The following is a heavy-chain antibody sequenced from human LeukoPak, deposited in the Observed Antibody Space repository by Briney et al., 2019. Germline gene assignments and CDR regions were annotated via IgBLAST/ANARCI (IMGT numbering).Heavy chain of an antibody. V-gene: IGHV3-23*01. J-gene: IGHJ5*02. CDR3: AKGSGINHYHWIDP. D-gene: IGHD1-14*01. CDR2: ISGGGGST. CDR1: GFTFRSYA. Sequence: GGSLRLSCAASGFTFRSYAINWVRQAPGKGLEWVSGISGGGGSTYYADSVKGRFTISRDNSKNTLYLQMDSLRAEDTALYYCAKGSGINHYHWIDPWGQGTLVTVSS.